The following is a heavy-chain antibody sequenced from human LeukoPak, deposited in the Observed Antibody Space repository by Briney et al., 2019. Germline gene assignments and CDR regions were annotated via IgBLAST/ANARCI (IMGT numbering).Heavy chain of an antibody. CDR3: ARGRNYFENWGYYYYFDY. Sequence: SETLSLTCAVSGGSFRGYYWNWIRQSPGKGLEWAGEINSSGGTSYNPSLKSRLALSVDTSKYQFSLKLNSVTAADTAVYYCARGRNYFENWGYYYYFDYWGQGTLVTVAS. D-gene: IGHD1-26*01. V-gene: IGHV4-34*01. CDR1: GGSFRGYY. CDR2: INSSGGT. J-gene: IGHJ4*02.